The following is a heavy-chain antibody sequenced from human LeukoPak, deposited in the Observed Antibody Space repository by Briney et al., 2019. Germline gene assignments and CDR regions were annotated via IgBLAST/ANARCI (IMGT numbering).Heavy chain of an antibody. J-gene: IGHJ4*02. V-gene: IGHV3-23*01. CDR1: GFTFSIYI. D-gene: IGHD3-22*01. CDR3: ARDHESSGYPTSDY. CDR2: IKGSAEAT. Sequence: GGSLRLSCEASGFTFSIYIMTCVRQAPGEGVEWVSTIKGSAEATFYADSVKARFTISRDNSKNTLYLQMNSLRADDTALYFCARDHESSGYPTSDYWGQEPLVTVSS.